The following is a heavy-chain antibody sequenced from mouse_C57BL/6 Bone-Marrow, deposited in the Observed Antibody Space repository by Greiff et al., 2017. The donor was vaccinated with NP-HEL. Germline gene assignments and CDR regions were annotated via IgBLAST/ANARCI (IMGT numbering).Heavy chain of an antibody. CDR2: IHPNSGST. V-gene: IGHV1-64*01. CDR3: ARRPYYSNYRFAY. D-gene: IGHD2-5*01. J-gene: IGHJ3*01. CDR1: GYTFTSYW. Sequence: VQLQQPGAELVKPGASVKLSCKASGYTFTSYWMHWVKQRPGQGLEWIGMIHPNSGSTNYNEKFKSKATLTVDKSSSTAYMQLSSLTSEDSAVYYCARRPYYSNYRFAYWGQGTLVTVSA.